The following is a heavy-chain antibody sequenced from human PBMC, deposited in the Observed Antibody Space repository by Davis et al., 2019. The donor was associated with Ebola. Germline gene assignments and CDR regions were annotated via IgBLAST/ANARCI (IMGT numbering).Heavy chain of an antibody. CDR2: ISAYNGNT. J-gene: IGHJ6*02. CDR1: GGTFSSYA. V-gene: IGHV1-18*01. D-gene: IGHD4-17*01. CDR3: ARTGDYVYPPHYYYGMDV. Sequence: AASVKVSCKASGGTFSSYAISWVRQAPGQGLEWMGWISAYNGNTNYAQKLQGRVTMTTDTSTSTAYMELRSLRSDDTAVYYCARTGDYVYPPHYYYGMDVWGQGTTVTVSS.